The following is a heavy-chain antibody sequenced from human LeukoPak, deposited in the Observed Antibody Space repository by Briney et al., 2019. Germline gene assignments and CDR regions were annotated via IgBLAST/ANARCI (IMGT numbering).Heavy chain of an antibody. D-gene: IGHD3-9*01. Sequence: SETLSLTCTVSGGSISNSNSYWGWIRQSPGKGLEWIANNSGSTYYNPSLKSRLTISVDTSKNQFSLKLNSVTAADTAVYYCARDYDVLTAYPPTQLFDPWGQGTLVTVSS. V-gene: IGHV4-39*07. CDR1: GGSISNSNSY. CDR2: NSGST. J-gene: IGHJ5*02. CDR3: ARDYDVLTAYPPTQLFDP.